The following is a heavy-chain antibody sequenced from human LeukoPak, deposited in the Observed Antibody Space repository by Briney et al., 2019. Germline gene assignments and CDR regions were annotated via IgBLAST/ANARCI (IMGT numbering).Heavy chain of an antibody. CDR1: GFILGSYS. CDR3: ARDKRSGWVLPFDY. D-gene: IGHD6-19*01. CDR2: ISSSSSIT. Sequence: PGGSLRLSCAASGFILGSYSMNWVRQAPGKGLEWVSYISSSSSITYYADSVKGRFTISRDNAKNSLYLQMNSLRAEDTAVYYCARDKRSGWVLPFDYWGQGTLVTVSS. J-gene: IGHJ4*02. V-gene: IGHV3-48*04.